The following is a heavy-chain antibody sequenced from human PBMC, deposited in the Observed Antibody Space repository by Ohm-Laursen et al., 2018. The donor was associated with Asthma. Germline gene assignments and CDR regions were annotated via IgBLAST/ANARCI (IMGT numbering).Heavy chain of an antibody. CDR2: MNPNSGNT. D-gene: IGHD6-6*01. CDR1: GYTFTSYD. CDR3: AIRGKSIAARRSWFDP. V-gene: IGHV1-8*01. Sequence: SVKVSCKASGYTFTSYDINWVRQATGQGLEWMGWMNPNSGNTGYAQKFQGRVTMTRNTSISTAYMELSSLRSEDTAVYYCAIRGKSIAARRSWFDPWGQGTLATVSS. J-gene: IGHJ5*02.